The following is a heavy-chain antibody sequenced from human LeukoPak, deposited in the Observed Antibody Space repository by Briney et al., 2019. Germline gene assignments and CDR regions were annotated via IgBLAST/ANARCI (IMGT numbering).Heavy chain of an antibody. CDR2: INPNGGGT. V-gene: IGHV1-2*02. D-gene: IGHD3-10*01. CDR1: GYTFMDSF. Sequence: ASVKVSCKASGYTFMDSFMHWVRQAPGQRLEWMAWINPNGGGTHYAQKFRGRVTLTLDTSISTAYMELNSLRSDDSAIYYCARDLTGASGDYWGQGTLVTVSS. J-gene: IGHJ4*02. CDR3: ARDLTGASGDY.